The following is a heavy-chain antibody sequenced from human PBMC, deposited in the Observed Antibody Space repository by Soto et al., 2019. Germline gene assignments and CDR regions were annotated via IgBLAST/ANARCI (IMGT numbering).Heavy chain of an antibody. Sequence: SETLSLTCTVSGGSISSGGYYWSWIRQHPGKGLEWIGYIYYSGSTYYNPSLKSRVTISVDTSKNQFSLKLSSVTAADTAVYYCARLIRFQNWFDPWGQGTLVTVSS. D-gene: IGHD3-3*01. J-gene: IGHJ5*02. CDR3: ARLIRFQNWFDP. V-gene: IGHV4-31*03. CDR1: GGSISSGGYY. CDR2: IYYSGST.